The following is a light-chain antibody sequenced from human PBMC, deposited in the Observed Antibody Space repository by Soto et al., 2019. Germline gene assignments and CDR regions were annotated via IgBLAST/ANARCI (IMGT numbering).Light chain of an antibody. J-gene: IGLJ3*02. V-gene: IGLV2-8*01. Sequence: QSVLTQPPSASGSPGQSVTISCTGTSSDVGAYKYVSWNQQYPGKAPKLMIYEVTKRPSGVPDRFSGSKSGNTASLTVSGLQAEDEADYYCTSYVGNDIWVFGGGTKLTVL. CDR3: TSYVGNDIWV. CDR1: SSDVGAYKY. CDR2: EVT.